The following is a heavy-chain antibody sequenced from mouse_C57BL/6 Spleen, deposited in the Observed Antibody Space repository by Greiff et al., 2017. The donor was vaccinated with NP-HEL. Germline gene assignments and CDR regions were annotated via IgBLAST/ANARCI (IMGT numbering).Heavy chain of an antibody. CDR2: IDPNSGGT. J-gene: IGHJ2*01. D-gene: IGHD2-4*01. CDR3: ASGTYDYDGY. V-gene: IGHV1-72*01. Sequence: QVQLQQSGAELVKPGASVKLSCKASGYTFTSYWMHWVKQRPGRSLEWIGRIDPNSGGTKYNEKFKSKATLTVDKPSSTAYMQLSSLTSEDSAVYYCASGTYDYDGYWGQGTTLTVSS. CDR1: GYTFTSYW.